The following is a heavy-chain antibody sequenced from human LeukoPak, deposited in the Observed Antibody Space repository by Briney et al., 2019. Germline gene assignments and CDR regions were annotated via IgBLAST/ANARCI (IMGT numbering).Heavy chain of an antibody. CDR2: IYYSGST. CDR3: ARIVGGTHFDC. CDR1: GGSISSSSYY. J-gene: IGHJ4*02. D-gene: IGHD1-26*01. V-gene: IGHV4-39*01. Sequence: SETLSLTCTVSGGSISSSSYYWGWIRQPPGKGLEWIESIYYSGSTYYNPSLKSRVTISVDTSRNQFSLKLSSVTAADTAVYYCARIVGGTHFDCWGQGTLVTVSS.